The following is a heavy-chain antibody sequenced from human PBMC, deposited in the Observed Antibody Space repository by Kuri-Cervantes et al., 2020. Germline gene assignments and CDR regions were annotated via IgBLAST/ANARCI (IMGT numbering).Heavy chain of an antibody. CDR3: ARARRSIAVAGAIDY. CDR1: DGSISSSSYY. V-gene: IGHV4-39*07. J-gene: IGHJ4*02. CDR2: IYYSGST. D-gene: IGHD6-19*01. Sequence: GSLRLSCTVSDGSISSSSYYWGWIRQPPGKGLEWIGSIYYSGSTNYNPSLKSRVTISVDTSKNQFSLKLSSVTAADTAVYYCARARRSIAVAGAIDYWGQGTLVTVSS.